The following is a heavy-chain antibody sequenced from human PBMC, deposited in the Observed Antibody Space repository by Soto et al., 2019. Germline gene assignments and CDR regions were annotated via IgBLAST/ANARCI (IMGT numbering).Heavy chain of an antibody. D-gene: IGHD6-19*01. CDR3: ARAGGSGWSLDY. CDR2: ISSSGTVT. CDR1: GFIFSDYY. V-gene: IGHV3-11*01. Sequence: QGHLVESGGGLVKPGGSLRLSCAPSGFIFSDYYMTWIRQAPGKGLEWVSYISSSGTVTSCADSVKGRFTISRDNVKNSLYLQMNSLRAEDSALYYCARAGGSGWSLDYWGQGALVTVSS. J-gene: IGHJ4*02.